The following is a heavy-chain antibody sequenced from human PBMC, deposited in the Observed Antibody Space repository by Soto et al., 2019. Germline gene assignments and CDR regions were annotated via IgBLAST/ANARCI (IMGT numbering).Heavy chain of an antibody. J-gene: IGHJ6*02. D-gene: IGHD2-2*01. CDR3: ARGGYCSSTSCESDCECYYYGMDV. V-gene: IGHV4-30-4*01. Sequence: QVQLQESGPGLVKPSQTLSLTCTVSGGSISSGDYYWSWIRQPPGKGLEWIGYIYYSGSTYYNPSRKSRVTISVDTSKNQFSRKLSSVTAADTAVYYCARGGYCSSTSCESDCECYYYGMDVWGQGTTVTVSS. CDR2: IYYSGST. CDR1: GGSISSGDYY.